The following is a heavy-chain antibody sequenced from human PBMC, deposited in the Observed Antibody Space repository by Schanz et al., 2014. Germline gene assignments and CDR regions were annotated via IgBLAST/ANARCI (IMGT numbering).Heavy chain of an antibody. D-gene: IGHD3-22*01. V-gene: IGHV3-48*01. CDR3: ARVYESDLSSPRHDAFDV. J-gene: IGHJ3*01. CDR2: ISGSSSTK. CDR1: GITFSGYS. Sequence: EVQLVESGGGLAQPGGSLRLSCAASGITFSGYSMNWVRQAPGKGLEWVSYISGSSSTKYYADSVKGRFTISRDNGKMSLFRKMNSVGAEDPVVYCGARVYESDLSSPRHDAFDVWGQGTVVTVSS.